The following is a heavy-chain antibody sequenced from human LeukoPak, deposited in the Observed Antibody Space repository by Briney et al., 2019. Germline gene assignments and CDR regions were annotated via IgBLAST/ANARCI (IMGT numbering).Heavy chain of an antibody. CDR2: IYYSGST. V-gene: IGHV4-39*07. CDR3: ARDDAVAGSRGINY. D-gene: IGHD6-19*01. J-gene: IGHJ4*02. Sequence: PSEALSLTCTVSGGSISSSSYYWGWLRQPPGEGLEWIGSIYYSGSTNYNPSLKSRVTISVDTSKNQFSLKLSSVTAADTAVYYCARDDAVAGSRGINYWGQGTLVTVSS. CDR1: GGSISSSSYY.